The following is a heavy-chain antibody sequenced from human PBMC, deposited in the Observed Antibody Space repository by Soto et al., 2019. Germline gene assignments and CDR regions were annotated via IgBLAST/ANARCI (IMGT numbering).Heavy chain of an antibody. CDR2: IYTSGST. CDR1: GGSISSYD. V-gene: IGHV4-4*07. Sequence: ATLSLTCTVSGGSISSYDWSWIRQPAGKGLEWIGRIYTSGSTNYNPSLKSRVTMSVDTSKNQFSLKLSSVTAADTAVYYCANDLDYYDSSGYSYWGQGTLVTVSS. D-gene: IGHD3-22*01. CDR3: ANDLDYYDSSGYSY. J-gene: IGHJ4*02.